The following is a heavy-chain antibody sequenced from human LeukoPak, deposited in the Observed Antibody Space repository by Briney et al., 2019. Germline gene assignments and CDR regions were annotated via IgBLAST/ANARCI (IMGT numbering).Heavy chain of an antibody. Sequence: SETLSLTCTVSGYSISSGYYWGWIRQPPGKGLEWIGSIYHSGSTYYNPSLKSRVTISVDTSKNQFSLKLSSVTAADTAVYYCARVTPGIYYYYMDVWGKGTTVTVSS. CDR1: GYSISSGYY. D-gene: IGHD2-15*01. CDR2: IYHSGST. J-gene: IGHJ6*03. V-gene: IGHV4-38-2*02. CDR3: ARVTPGIYYYYMDV.